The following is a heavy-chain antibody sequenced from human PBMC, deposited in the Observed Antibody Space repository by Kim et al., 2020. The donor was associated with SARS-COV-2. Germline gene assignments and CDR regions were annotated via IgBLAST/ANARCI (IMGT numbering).Heavy chain of an antibody. Sequence: SETLSLTCAVYGGSFSGYYWSWIRQPPGKGLEWIGEINHSGSTNYNPSLKSRVTISVDTSKNQFSLKLRSVTAADTAVYYCARARSITIFGVAIELYGMDGWGQGTTVTGS. J-gene: IGHJ6*02. V-gene: IGHV4-34*01. CDR1: GGSFSGYY. D-gene: IGHD3-3*01. CDR2: INHSGST. CDR3: ARARSITIFGVAIELYGMDG.